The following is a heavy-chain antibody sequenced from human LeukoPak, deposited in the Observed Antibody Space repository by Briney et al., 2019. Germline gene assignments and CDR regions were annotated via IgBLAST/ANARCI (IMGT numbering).Heavy chain of an antibody. Sequence: RASVKVPCKASGGTFSSYAISWVRQAPGQGLEWMGGIIPIFGTANYAQKFQGRVTITTDESTSTAYMELSSLRSEDTAVYYCAREGPIAAADTGQHWGQGTLVTVCS. J-gene: IGHJ1*01. CDR3: AREGPIAAADTGQH. CDR2: IIPIFGTA. CDR1: GGTFSSYA. V-gene: IGHV1-69*05. D-gene: IGHD6-13*01.